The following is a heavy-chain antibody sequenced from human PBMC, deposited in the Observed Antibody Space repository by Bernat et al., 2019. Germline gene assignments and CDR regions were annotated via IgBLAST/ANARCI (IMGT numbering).Heavy chain of an antibody. V-gene: IGHV4-59*08. CDR1: GGSISSYY. Sequence: QVQLQESGPGLVKPSETLSLTCTVSGGSISSYYWSWIRQPPGKGLEWIGYIYYSGSTNYNPSLKSRVTISVDTSKNQFSLKLSSVTAADTAVYYCARNVLGIAAAGWFDPWGQGTLVTVSS. CDR3: ARNVLGIAAAGWFDP. D-gene: IGHD6-13*01. CDR2: IYYSGST. J-gene: IGHJ5*02.